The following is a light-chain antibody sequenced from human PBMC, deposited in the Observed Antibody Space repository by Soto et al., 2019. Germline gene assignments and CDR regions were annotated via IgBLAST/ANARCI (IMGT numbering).Light chain of an antibody. CDR2: GAS. Sequence: EIVLTQSPGTLSLSPGERATLSCRASQRVTSDFLAWYQQKPGQAPSLLIYGASNRATGVPDRFSGSGSGTDFTLTISRLEPEDFAVYHCQQYGRSPPTFGGGTKVVVK. CDR1: QRVTSDF. CDR3: QQYGRSPPT. J-gene: IGKJ4*01. V-gene: IGKV3-20*01.